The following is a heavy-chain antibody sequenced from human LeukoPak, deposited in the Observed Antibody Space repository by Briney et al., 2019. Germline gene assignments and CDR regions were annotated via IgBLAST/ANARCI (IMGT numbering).Heavy chain of an antibody. CDR1: GGSISSYY. CDR3: ARVRAWGSLDYYYYGMDV. V-gene: IGHV4-59*01. Sequence: PSETLSLTCTVSGGSISSYYWSWIRQPPGKGLEWIGYIYYSGSTNYNPSLKSRVTISVDTSKNQSSLKLSAVTAADTAVYYCARVRAWGSLDYYYYGMDVWGQGTTVTVSS. D-gene: IGHD7-27*01. CDR2: IYYSGST. J-gene: IGHJ6*02.